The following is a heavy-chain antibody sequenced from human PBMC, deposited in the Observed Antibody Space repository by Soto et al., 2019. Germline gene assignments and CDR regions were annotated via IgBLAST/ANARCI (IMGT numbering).Heavy chain of an antibody. V-gene: IGHV3-9*01. CDR2: ISWNSGSI. J-gene: IGHJ4*02. CDR1: GFTFDDYA. CDR3: ASIAGFDY. Sequence: EVQLVESGGGLVQPGRSLRLSCAASGFTFDDYAMHWVRQAPGKGLEWVSGISWNSGSIGYADSVKGRFTISRDNAKNSLYLQMNSLRAEDTAVYYCASIAGFDYWGQGTLVTVSS. D-gene: IGHD6-13*01.